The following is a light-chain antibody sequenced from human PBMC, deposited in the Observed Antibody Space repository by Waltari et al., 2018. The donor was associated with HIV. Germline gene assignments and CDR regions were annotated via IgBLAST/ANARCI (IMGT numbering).Light chain of an antibody. Sequence: QSALTQPASVSGSPGQSITISCTGTSSDVGSYNLVSWYQQHPGKAPKLMIYEVSKRPSGVSNRFSGSKSGNTASLTISGLQAEDEVDYYCCSYAGSGDVFGTGTKVTVL. J-gene: IGLJ1*01. V-gene: IGLV2-23*02. CDR1: SSDVGSYNL. CDR2: EVS. CDR3: CSYAGSGDV.